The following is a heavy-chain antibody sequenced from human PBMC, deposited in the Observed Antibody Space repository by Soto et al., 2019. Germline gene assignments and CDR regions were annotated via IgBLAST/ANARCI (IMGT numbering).Heavy chain of an antibody. CDR2: IYPGDSDT. CDR1: GYSFTSYW. J-gene: IGHJ5*02. CDR3: ARTSPRRAARFLGWFDP. V-gene: IGHV5-51*01. Sequence: GESLKISCKGSGYSFTSYWIGWVRQMPGKGLEWMGIIYPGDSDTRYSPSFQGQVTISADKSISTAYLKWSSLKASDTAMYYCARTSPRRAARFLGWFDPWGQGTLVTVSS. D-gene: IGHD6-6*01.